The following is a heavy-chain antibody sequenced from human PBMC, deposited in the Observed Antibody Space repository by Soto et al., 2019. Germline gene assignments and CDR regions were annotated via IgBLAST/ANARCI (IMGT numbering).Heavy chain of an antibody. D-gene: IGHD6-13*01. CDR1: GFTFSSYA. CDR2: ISYDGSNK. V-gene: IGHV3-30-3*01. Sequence: QVQLVESGGGVVQPGRSLRLSCAASGFTFSSYAMHWVRQAPGKGLEWVAVISYDGSNKYYADSVKGRFTISRDNSKNALYLQMNSLRAEDTAVYYCARVYPMAAAAPFDYWGQGTLVTVSS. CDR3: ARVYPMAAAAPFDY. J-gene: IGHJ4*02.